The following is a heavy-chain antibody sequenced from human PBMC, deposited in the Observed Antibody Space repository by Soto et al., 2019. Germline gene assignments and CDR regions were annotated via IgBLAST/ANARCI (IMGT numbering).Heavy chain of an antibody. CDR3: ARGLIYDSSGYYFDY. V-gene: IGHV1-46*01. Sequence: QVQLVQSGAEVKKPGASVKVSCKASGYTFTTYYMHWVRQAPGQGLEWMGIINPSGGRTRYAQKFQGRVTMTRDTSTSTVYMELSSLKSEDTAVYYCARGLIYDSSGYYFDYWGQGTLVTVSS. CDR1: GYTFTTYY. CDR2: INPSGGRT. D-gene: IGHD3-22*01. J-gene: IGHJ4*02.